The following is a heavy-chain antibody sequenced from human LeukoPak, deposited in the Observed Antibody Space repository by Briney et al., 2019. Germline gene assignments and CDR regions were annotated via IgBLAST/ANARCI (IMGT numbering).Heavy chain of an antibody. Sequence: SETLSLTCAVYGGSFSGYYWSWIRQPPGKGLEWIGEINHRGSTNYNPSLKSRVTISVDTFKNQFSLKLSSVTAADTAVYYCARVPSSGWYFDYWGQGTLVTVSS. V-gene: IGHV4-34*01. CDR1: GGSFSGYY. CDR3: ARVPSSGWYFDY. J-gene: IGHJ4*02. CDR2: INHRGST. D-gene: IGHD6-19*01.